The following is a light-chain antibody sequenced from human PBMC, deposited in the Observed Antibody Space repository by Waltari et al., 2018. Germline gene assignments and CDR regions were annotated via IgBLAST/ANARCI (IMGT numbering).Light chain of an antibody. V-gene: IGKV6-21*01. CDR1: HSIGGS. CDR2: YAS. Sequence: EIVLTQSPEFQSVTLEEKVTITCRASHSIGGSLHWYQQKPDQSPKILIMYASQSFSGVHSRFSSDETGTDFTLAIDGLEAEDPQTYYCHHGDSVPYSFGQGTKLEIK. CDR3: HHGDSVPYS. J-gene: IGKJ2*03.